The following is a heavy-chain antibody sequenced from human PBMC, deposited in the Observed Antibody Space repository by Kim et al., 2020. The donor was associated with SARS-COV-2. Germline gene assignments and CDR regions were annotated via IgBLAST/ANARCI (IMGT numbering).Heavy chain of an antibody. D-gene: IGHD3-9*01. CDR3: ARGPYYDILTGYYPLFDY. CDR1: GGSISSYY. V-gene: IGHV4-59*01. CDR2: IYYSGST. J-gene: IGHJ4*01. Sequence: SETLSLTCTVSGGSISSYYWSWIRQPPGKGLEWIGYIYYSGSTNYNPSLKSRVTISVDTSKNQFSLKLSSVTASDTAVYYCARGPYYDILTGYYPLFDY.